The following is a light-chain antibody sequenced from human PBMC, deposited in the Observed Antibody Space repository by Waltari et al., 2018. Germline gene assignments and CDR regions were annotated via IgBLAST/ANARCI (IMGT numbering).Light chain of an antibody. CDR1: SSDVGGYDF. CDR2: GVN. J-gene: IGLJ1*01. V-gene: IGLV2-14*01. Sequence: QSAPTPPASVSGSPGQSITLPCPGTSSDVGGYDFVSWHQQYPGKAPKVMIYGVNNRPSGVSNRFSGSKSGNTASLIISGLQADDEADYYCSSYTTSGTLVFGTGTKVTVL. CDR3: SSYTTSGTLV.